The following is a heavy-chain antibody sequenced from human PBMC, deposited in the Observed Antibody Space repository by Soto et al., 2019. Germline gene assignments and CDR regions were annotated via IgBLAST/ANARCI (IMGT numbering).Heavy chain of an antibody. CDR1: GYTLTELS. V-gene: IGHV1-24*01. CDR2: FDPEDGET. D-gene: IGHD3-22*01. Sequence: QVQLVQSGAEVKKPGASVKVSCKVSGYTLTELSMHWVRQAPGKGLEWMGGFDPEDGETIYAQKFQGRVTMTEDTSTDTAYMELSSLRSEDTALYYCATVSDYYDSRGYWGLDYWGQGTLVTVSS. CDR3: ATVSDYYDSRGYWGLDY. J-gene: IGHJ4*02.